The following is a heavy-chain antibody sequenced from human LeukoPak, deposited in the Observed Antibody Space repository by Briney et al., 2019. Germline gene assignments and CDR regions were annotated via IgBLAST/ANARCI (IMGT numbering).Heavy chain of an antibody. V-gene: IGHV1-2*02. Sequence: GASVKVSCKASGYTFTGYYMHWVRQAPGQGLEWMGWINPNSGGTNYAQKFQGRVTMTRDTSISTAYMELSRLRSDDTAVYYCARPGPTYYYDSSGYSAYYYYGMDVWGQGTTVTVSS. CDR1: GYTFTGYY. CDR3: ARPGPTYYYDSSGYSAYYYYGMDV. CDR2: INPNSGGT. J-gene: IGHJ6*02. D-gene: IGHD3-22*01.